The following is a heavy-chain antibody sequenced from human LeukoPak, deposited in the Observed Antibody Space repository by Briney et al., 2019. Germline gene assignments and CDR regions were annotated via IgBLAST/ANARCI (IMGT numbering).Heavy chain of an antibody. Sequence: ASVKVSCKASGYTFTGYYMHWVRQAPGKGLEWMGGFDPEDGETIYAQKFQGRVTMTEDTSTDTAYMELSSLRSEDTAVYYCATGSPIMITFGGVIAPGYFDYWGQGTLVTVSS. CDR3: ATGSPIMITFGGVIAPGYFDY. CDR2: FDPEDGET. J-gene: IGHJ4*02. D-gene: IGHD3-16*02. CDR1: GYTFTGYY. V-gene: IGHV1-24*01.